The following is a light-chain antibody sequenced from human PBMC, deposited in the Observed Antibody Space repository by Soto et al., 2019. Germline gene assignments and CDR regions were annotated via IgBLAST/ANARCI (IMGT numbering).Light chain of an antibody. J-gene: IGKJ1*01. CDR1: QSVSSSY. CDR2: GAS. CDR3: QQYSSSPQT. V-gene: IGKV3-20*01. Sequence: EIVLTRSPGTLSLSPGERATLSCRASQSVSSSYLGWYQQKPGQAPRLLIYGASSRATGIPERFSGSGSGTDFTLTISRLEPEDFAVYYCQQYSSSPQTFGQGNKVETK.